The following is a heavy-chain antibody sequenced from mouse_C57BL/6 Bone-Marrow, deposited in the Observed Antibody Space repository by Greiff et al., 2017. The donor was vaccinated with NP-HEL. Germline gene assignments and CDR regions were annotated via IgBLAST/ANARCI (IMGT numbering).Heavy chain of an antibody. CDR2: INPNNGGT. J-gene: IGHJ2*01. CDR3: ARSFITTVELGNFDY. D-gene: IGHD1-1*01. V-gene: IGHV1-26*01. Sequence: EVQLQQSGPELVKPGASVKISCKASGYTFTDYYMNWVKQSHGKSLEWIGDINPNNGGTSYNQQFQGKATLTVDKSSSTAYMELRSLTSEDSAVYYCARSFITTVELGNFDYWGQGTTLTVSS. CDR1: GYTFTDYY.